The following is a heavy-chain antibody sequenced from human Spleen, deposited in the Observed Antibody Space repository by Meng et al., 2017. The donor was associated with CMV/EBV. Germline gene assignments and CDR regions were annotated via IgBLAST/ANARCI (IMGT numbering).Heavy chain of an antibody. CDR1: GFTFSRYS. D-gene: IGHD3-10*01. Sequence: GESLKISCAASGFTFSRYSRNWVRQAPGKGLEWVSSIGSSSSYIYYADSVKGRFTISRDNAKNSLYLQMNSLRAEDTAVYYCARARVRISSGPDSWSQGKLVTVSS. V-gene: IGHV3-21*01. J-gene: IGHJ4*02. CDR3: ARARVRISSGPDS. CDR2: IGSSSSYI.